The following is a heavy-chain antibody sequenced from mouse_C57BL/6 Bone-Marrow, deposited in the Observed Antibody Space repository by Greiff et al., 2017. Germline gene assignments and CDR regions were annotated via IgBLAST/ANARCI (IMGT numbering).Heavy chain of an antibody. CDR2: IDPENGDT. J-gene: IGHJ4*01. CDR3: TTRGYSNPFAMDY. Sequence: VQLQQSGAELVRPGASVKLSCTASGFNIKDDYMHWVKQRPEQGLEWIGWIDPENGDTEYASKFQGKATITADTSSNTAYLQLSSLTSEDTAVYYCTTRGYSNPFAMDYWGQGTSVTVSS. D-gene: IGHD2-5*01. CDR1: GFNIKDDY. V-gene: IGHV14-4*01.